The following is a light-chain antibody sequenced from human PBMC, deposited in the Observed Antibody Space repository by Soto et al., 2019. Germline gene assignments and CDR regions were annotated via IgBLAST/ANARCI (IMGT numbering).Light chain of an antibody. Sequence: QLVLTQSPSASASLGASVKLTCTLSSGHSSYAIAWHHRQPEKGPRYLMKLNSDGSHSKGDGIPDRFSGSSSGAERYLTISSLQSEDEADYYCQTYEVFGGGTKLTVL. CDR3: QTYEV. V-gene: IGLV4-69*01. CDR2: LNSDGSH. CDR1: SGHSSYA. J-gene: IGLJ2*01.